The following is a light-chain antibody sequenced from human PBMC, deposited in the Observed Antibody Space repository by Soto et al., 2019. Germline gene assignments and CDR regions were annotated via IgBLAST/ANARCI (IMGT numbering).Light chain of an antibody. V-gene: IGKV1-16*01. Sequence: DIQMTQSPSSLSASVGDTVTITCRASQGIGDYLAWFQQKPGKAPKSLIYAASDLHSGVSSRFSGSVSGTDFTLTINSLQPEDSATYYFQHYDIYPITFGGGTRAEI. J-gene: IGKJ4*01. CDR2: AAS. CDR1: QGIGDY. CDR3: QHYDIYPIT.